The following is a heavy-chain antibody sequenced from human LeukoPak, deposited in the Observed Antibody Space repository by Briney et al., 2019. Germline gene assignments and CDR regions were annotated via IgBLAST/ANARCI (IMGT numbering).Heavy chain of an antibody. CDR3: ARTFSTAGPDY. Sequence: SETLSLTCTVSGGSISSYYWSWIRQPPGKGLEWIGYIYYSGSTNYNPSLKGRVTISVDTSKNQFSLKLSSVTAADTAVYYCARTFSTAGPDYWGQGTLVTVSS. V-gene: IGHV4-59*01. J-gene: IGHJ4*02. CDR2: IYYSGST. D-gene: IGHD2/OR15-2a*01. CDR1: GGSISSYY.